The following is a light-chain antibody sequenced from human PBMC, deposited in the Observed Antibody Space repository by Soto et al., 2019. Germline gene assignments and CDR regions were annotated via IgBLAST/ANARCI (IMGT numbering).Light chain of an antibody. V-gene: IGLV1-40*01. CDR3: QSYDSSLSGVV. CDR2: GNT. CDR1: RSNIGAGYD. J-gene: IGLJ2*01. Sequence: QSVLTQPPSVSGAPGQRVTISCTGSRSNIGAGYDVHWYQQLPGTAPKLLIYGNTNRPSEVPDRFSGSKSGTSASLAITGLQAEDEADYYCQSYDSSLSGVVFGGGTQLTVL.